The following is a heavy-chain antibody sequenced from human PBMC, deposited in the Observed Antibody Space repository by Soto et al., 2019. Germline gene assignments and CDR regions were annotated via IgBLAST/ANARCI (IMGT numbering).Heavy chain of an antibody. D-gene: IGHD6-19*01. J-gene: IGHJ6*02. Sequence: GGSLRLSCAASGFTFSSYWMSWVRQAPGKGLEWVANIKQDGSEKYYVDSVKGRFTISRDNAKNSLYLQMNSLRAEDTAVYYCARMSSSSGWYYYYYGMDVWGQGTTVTVSS. CDR2: IKQDGSEK. CDR3: ARMSSSSGWYYYYYGMDV. V-gene: IGHV3-7*01. CDR1: GFTFSSYW.